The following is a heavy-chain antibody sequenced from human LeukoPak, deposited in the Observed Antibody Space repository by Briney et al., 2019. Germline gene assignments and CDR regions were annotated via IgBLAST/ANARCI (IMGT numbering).Heavy chain of an antibody. Sequence: SETPSLTCTVSGGSISSYYWSWIRQPPGKGLEWIGYIYYSGSTNYNPSLKSRVTISVDTSKNQFSLKLSSVTAADTAVYYCAREGGYSGYDLVYFDYWGQGTLVTVSS. J-gene: IGHJ4*02. V-gene: IGHV4-59*01. CDR1: GGSISSYY. CDR3: AREGGYSGYDLVYFDY. D-gene: IGHD5-12*01. CDR2: IYYSGST.